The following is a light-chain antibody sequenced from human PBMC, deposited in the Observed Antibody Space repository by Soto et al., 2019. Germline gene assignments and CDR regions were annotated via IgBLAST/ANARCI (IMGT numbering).Light chain of an antibody. CDR2: AAS. Sequence: DIQMTQSPSSLSASVGDRVTITCRASQGISNYIAWYQQKPGKVPKLLIFAASTLQSGVPSRFSDSGSGTDFTLTISSLQPADVATYYCQKYNSAPLSFGGGTKVVIK. CDR3: QKYNSAPLS. CDR1: QGISNY. J-gene: IGKJ4*01. V-gene: IGKV1-27*01.